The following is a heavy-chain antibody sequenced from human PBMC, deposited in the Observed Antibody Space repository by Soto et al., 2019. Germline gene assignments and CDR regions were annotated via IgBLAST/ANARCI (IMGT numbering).Heavy chain of an antibody. CDR2: FDPEDGET. J-gene: IGHJ4*02. Sequence: AXVKVSCTISGYTLPELSMHWVRKDPGQGLEWMGGFDPEDGETIYAQKFQGRVTMTEDTSTDTAYMELSSLRSEDTAVYYCATYYYYGSGSYYPFDYWGQGTRVTVSS. CDR3: ATYYYYGSGSYYPFDY. V-gene: IGHV1-24*01. D-gene: IGHD3-10*01. CDR1: GYTLPELS.